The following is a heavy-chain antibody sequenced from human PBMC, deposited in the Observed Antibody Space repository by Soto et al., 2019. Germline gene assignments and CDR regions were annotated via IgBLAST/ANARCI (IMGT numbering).Heavy chain of an antibody. CDR3: SHLDLRVFSHYTHGWDF. CDR1: GFSLSSSGAG. V-gene: IGHV2-5*01. CDR2: IYWNDEI. J-gene: IGHJ6*02. Sequence: SGPTLVNPTQTLTLTCSFTGFSLSSSGAGVGWFRQSPGKALEWLALIYWNDEIRYSPSLASRLTITKDTSKDQVVLTLTNLGPVDTATYYCSHLDLRVFSHYTHGWDFWGQAITVTL. D-gene: IGHD4-4*01.